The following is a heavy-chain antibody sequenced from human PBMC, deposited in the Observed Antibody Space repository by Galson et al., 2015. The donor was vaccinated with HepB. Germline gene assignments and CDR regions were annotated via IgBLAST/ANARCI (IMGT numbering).Heavy chain of an antibody. V-gene: IGHV3-33*01. CDR2: IWYDGSNK. Sequence: SLRLSCAASGFTFSSYGMHWVRQAPGKGLEWVAVIWYDGSNKYYADSVKGRFTISRDNAKNSLYLQMNSPRAEDTAVYYCARSGQWLAELLPPDYWGQGTLVTVSS. D-gene: IGHD6-19*01. CDR1: GFTFSSYG. J-gene: IGHJ4*02. CDR3: ARSGQWLAELLPPDY.